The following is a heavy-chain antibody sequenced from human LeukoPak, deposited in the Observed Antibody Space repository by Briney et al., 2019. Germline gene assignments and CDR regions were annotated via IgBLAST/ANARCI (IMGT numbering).Heavy chain of an antibody. J-gene: IGHJ4*02. CDR2: IRYDGSNK. V-gene: IGHV3-30*02. D-gene: IGHD3-22*01. Sequence: GGSLRLSCAASGFTFSSYWMSWVRQAPGKGLEWVAFIRYDGSNKYYADSVKGRFTISRDNSKNTLYLQMDSLRAEDTAIYYCAKKHSDSSGAYYFDYWGQGTLVTVSS. CDR1: GFTFSSYW. CDR3: AKKHSDSSGAYYFDY.